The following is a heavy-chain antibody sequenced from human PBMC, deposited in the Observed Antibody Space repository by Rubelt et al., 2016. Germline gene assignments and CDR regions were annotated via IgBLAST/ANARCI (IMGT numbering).Heavy chain of an antibody. Sequence: VQLVESGGGVVQPGTSLRLSCAASGFTIRSYGMQWVRQAPGKGLEWVAVIWHDGSKKYYADSVKGRFTISRDNSKSTLNLQMNSLSVEDTAVYYCARLTSENAFDIWGQGTMVTVSS. CDR3: ARLTSENAFDI. CDR1: GFTIRSYG. D-gene: IGHD3-10*01. CDR2: IWHDGSKK. V-gene: IGHV3-33*01. J-gene: IGHJ3*02.